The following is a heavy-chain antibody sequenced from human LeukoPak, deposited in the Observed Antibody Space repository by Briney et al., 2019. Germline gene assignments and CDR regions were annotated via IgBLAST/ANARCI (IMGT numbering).Heavy chain of an antibody. J-gene: IGHJ4*02. Sequence: ASVKVSCKASGYTFTSYDINWVRQATGQGLEWMGWMNPNSGNTGYAQKFQGRVTMTRNTSISTAYTELSSLRSEDTAVYYCARYDYGDLELDYWGQGTPVTVSS. V-gene: IGHV1-8*01. CDR3: ARYDYGDLELDY. D-gene: IGHD4-17*01. CDR1: GYTFTSYD. CDR2: MNPNSGNT.